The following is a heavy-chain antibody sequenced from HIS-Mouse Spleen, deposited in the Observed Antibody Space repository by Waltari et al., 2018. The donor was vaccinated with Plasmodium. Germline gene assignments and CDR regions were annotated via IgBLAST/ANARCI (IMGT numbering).Heavy chain of an antibody. CDR3: ARAESSIAARHYYYYGMDV. V-gene: IGHV4-38-2*02. CDR2: IYHSGST. D-gene: IGHD6-6*01. Sequence: QVQLPESGPGLVKPSETLYLTCTVSGYSINRRYYWGCVRQPPGKWLEWIGSIYHSGSTYYNPSIKSRVTISVDTSKNQFSLKLSSVTAADTAVYYCARAESSIAARHYYYYGMDVWGQGTTVTVSS. CDR1: GYSINRRYY. J-gene: IGHJ6*02.